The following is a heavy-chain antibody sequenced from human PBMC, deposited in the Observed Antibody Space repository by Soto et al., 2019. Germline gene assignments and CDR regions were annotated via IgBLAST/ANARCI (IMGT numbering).Heavy chain of an antibody. Sequence: GGSLRLSCVASGFNFKDYAMSWVRQAPGMGLEWISVNSGDGITTYSADSVKGRFTISRDNSKNTVYLQMSSLRVEDTAVYYCAKGLSRNYVAPFDYWGQGTQV. CDR3: AKGLSRNYVAPFDY. J-gene: IGHJ4*02. V-gene: IGHV3-23*01. D-gene: IGHD1-7*01. CDR1: GFNFKDYA. CDR2: NSGDGITT.